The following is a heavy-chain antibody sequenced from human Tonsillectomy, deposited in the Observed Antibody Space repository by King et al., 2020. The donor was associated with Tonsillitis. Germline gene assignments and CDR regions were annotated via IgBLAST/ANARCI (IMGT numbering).Heavy chain of an antibody. J-gene: IGHJ1*01. Sequence: VQLVESGGGLVQPGGSLRLSCAASGFTFSSYNMSWVRQAPGKGLEWVSSIGGPGSSPYFADSVKGRFTMSRDNSKNTLSLQMSGLRAEDTAIYYCAKVGSSWFAVYSHHWGQGTLVTVSS. V-gene: IGHV3-23*04. CDR2: IGGPGSSP. D-gene: IGHD6-13*01. CDR1: GFTFSSYN. CDR3: AKVGSSWFAVYSHH.